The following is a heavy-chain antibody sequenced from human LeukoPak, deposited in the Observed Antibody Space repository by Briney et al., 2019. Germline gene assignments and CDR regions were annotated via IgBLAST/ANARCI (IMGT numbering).Heavy chain of an antibody. Sequence: TGGSLRLSCAASGFTFSSYWMHWVRQAPGKGLVWVSRINSDGSSTSYADSVKGRFTISRDNAENSLYLQMNSLRVEDTAVYFWARAPNVLGGYFSSSSCQAEYWGQGTLVTVSS. CDR1: GFTFSSYW. CDR2: INSDGSST. J-gene: IGHJ4*02. CDR3: ARAPNVLGGYFSSSSCQAEY. V-gene: IGHV3-74*01. D-gene: IGHD2-2*01.